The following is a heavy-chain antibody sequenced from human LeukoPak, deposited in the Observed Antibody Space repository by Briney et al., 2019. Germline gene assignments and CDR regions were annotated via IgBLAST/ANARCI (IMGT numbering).Heavy chain of an antibody. Sequence: GGSLRLSCAASGFTVSSNYMSWVRQAPGKGLEWVSVIYSGGSIYYADSVKGRFTISRDNSKNTLYLQMNSLRAEDTAVYYCARDTPPRGFDYWGQGTLVTVSS. CDR3: ARDTPPRGFDY. J-gene: IGHJ4*02. V-gene: IGHV3-66*02. CDR2: IYSGGSI. D-gene: IGHD3-10*01. CDR1: GFTVSSNY.